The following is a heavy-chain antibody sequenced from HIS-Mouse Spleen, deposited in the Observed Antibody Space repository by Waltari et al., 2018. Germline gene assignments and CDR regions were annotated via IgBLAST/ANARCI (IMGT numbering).Heavy chain of an antibody. CDR3: ARDPSGYDNH. CDR2: ISSSSSYI. V-gene: IGHV3-21*01. CDR1: GFPFSSYS. J-gene: IGHJ5*02. D-gene: IGHD5-12*01. Sequence: EVQLVESGGGLVKPGGSLSLPCAAAGFPFSSYSMNWVRQAPGKGLEWVSSISSSSSYIYYADSVKGRFTISRDNAKNSLYLQMNSLRAEDTAVYYCARDPSGYDNHWGQGTLVTVSS.